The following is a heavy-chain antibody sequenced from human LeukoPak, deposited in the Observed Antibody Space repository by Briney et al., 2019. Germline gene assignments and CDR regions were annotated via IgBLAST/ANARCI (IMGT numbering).Heavy chain of an antibody. J-gene: IGHJ3*02. CDR1: GYTFTGYY. CDR2: INPNSGGT. D-gene: IGHD2-15*01. CDR3: ARASSGYCSGGSCYTGSRAFDI. Sequence: EASVRVSCKASGYTFTGYYMHWVRQAPGQGLEWMGWINPNSGGTNYAQKFQGWVTMTRDTSISTAYMELSRLRSDDTAVYYCARASSGYCSGGSCYTGSRAFDIWGQGTMVTVSS. V-gene: IGHV1-2*04.